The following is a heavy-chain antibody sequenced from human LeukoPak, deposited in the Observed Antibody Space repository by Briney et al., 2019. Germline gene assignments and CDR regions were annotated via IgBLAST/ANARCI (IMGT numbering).Heavy chain of an antibody. CDR1: GFTFSSKS. CDR2: IKQDGSEK. Sequence: GGSLRLSCAASGFTFSSKSMNWVRQAPGKGLEWVANIKQDGSEKYYVDSVKGRFTISRDNAKNSLYLQMNSLRAEDTAVYYCARAMDVWGQGTTVTVSS. J-gene: IGHJ6*02. V-gene: IGHV3-7*03. CDR3: ARAMDV.